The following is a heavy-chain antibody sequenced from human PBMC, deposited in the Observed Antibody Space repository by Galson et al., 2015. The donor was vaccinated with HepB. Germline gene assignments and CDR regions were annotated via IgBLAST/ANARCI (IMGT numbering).Heavy chain of an antibody. CDR2: ISAYNGNT. D-gene: IGHD2-2*01. V-gene: IGHV1-18*01. CDR3: ARDGCSSTSCYATNSGMDV. J-gene: IGHJ6*02. CDR1: GYTFTSYG. Sequence: SVKVSCKASGYTFTSYGISWVRQAPGQGLEWMGWISAYNGNTNYAQKLQGRVTMTTDTSTSTAYMELRSLRSDDTAVYYCARDGCSSTSCYATNSGMDVWGQGTTVTVSS.